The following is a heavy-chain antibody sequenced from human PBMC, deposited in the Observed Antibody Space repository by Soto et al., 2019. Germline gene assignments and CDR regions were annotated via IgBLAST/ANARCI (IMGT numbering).Heavy chain of an antibody. J-gene: IGHJ4*02. V-gene: IGHV4-34*01. Sequence: SETLSLTCAVYGGSFSGYYWSWIRQPPGKGLEWIGEINHSGSTNHNPSLKSRVTILVDTSKNQFSLELNSATAADRAVYYCARQPESTSYFDYWGQGILVTVSS. D-gene: IGHD2-2*01. CDR2: INHSGST. CDR3: ARQPESTSYFDY. CDR1: GGSFSGYY.